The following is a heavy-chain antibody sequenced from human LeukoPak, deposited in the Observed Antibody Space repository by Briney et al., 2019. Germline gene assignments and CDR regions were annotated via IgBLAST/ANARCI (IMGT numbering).Heavy chain of an antibody. V-gene: IGHV4-61*02. CDR3: AREREGPYGYLDY. J-gene: IGHJ4*02. Sequence: PSETLSLTCTVSGDSISSGSFYWSWIRQAAGKGLEWIGRVSSSGRTTYNPSLKSRLTISITTSKNQFSLKLSSVTAADTAVYYCAREREGPYGYLDYWGQGILVTVSS. CDR1: GDSISSGSFY. CDR2: VSSSGRT. D-gene: IGHD4-17*01.